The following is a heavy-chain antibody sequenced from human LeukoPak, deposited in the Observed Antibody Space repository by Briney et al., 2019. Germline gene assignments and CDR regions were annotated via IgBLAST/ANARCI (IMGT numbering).Heavy chain of an antibody. V-gene: IGHV3-11*04. CDR2: ISSSGSTI. CDR1: GFTFSDYY. J-gene: IGHJ4*02. Sequence: KSGGSLRLSCAASGFTFSDYYMSWIRQAPGKGLEWVSYISSSGSTIYYADSVKGRFAISRDNAKNSLYLQMNSLRAEDTAVYYCAREAAAGLFDYWGQGTLVTVSS. D-gene: IGHD6-13*01. CDR3: AREAAAGLFDY.